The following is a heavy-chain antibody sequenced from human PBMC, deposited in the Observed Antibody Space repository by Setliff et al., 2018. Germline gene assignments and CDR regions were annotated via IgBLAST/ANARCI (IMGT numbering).Heavy chain of an antibody. V-gene: IGHV1-8*03. Sequence: ASVKVSCKASGYTFTGYYMHWVRQAPGQGLEWMGWMNPNSGNTGYAQKFQGRVTITADKSTSTAYMELSSLRSEDTAVYYCAGLSTRVTYWGQGTLVTVSS. J-gene: IGHJ4*02. CDR2: MNPNSGNT. CDR1: GYTFTGYY. CDR3: AGLSTRVTY.